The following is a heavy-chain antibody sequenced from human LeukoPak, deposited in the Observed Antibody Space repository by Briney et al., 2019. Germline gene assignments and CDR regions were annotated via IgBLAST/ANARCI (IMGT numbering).Heavy chain of an antibody. D-gene: IGHD3-22*01. Sequence: PGGSLRLSCAASGFTFSSYAMSWVRQAPGKGLEWVSAISGSGGSTYYADSVKGRFTISRDNSKNTLYLQMNSLRAEDTAVYYCAKDAQLFYDSSGYYYVYRAGGAFYIWGQGTMVTVSS. CDR1: GFTFSSYA. CDR3: AKDAQLFYDSSGYYYVYRAGGAFYI. J-gene: IGHJ3*02. CDR2: ISGSGGST. V-gene: IGHV3-23*01.